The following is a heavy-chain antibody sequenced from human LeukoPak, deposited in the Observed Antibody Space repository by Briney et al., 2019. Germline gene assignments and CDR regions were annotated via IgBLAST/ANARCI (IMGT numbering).Heavy chain of an antibody. CDR1: GFTFDDYA. D-gene: IGHD6-13*01. Sequence: GGSLRLSCAASGFTFDDYAMHWVRQAPGKGLEWVSGISWNSGSIHYADSVKGRFTISRDNAKNSLYLEMKSLRPEDTALYYCAKDIGSSSWYLGNWGQGTLVTLSS. J-gene: IGHJ4*02. V-gene: IGHV3-9*01. CDR3: AKDIGSSSWYLGN. CDR2: ISWNSGSI.